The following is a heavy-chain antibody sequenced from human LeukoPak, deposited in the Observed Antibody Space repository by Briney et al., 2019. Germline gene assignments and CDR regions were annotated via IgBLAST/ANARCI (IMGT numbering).Heavy chain of an antibody. CDR2: ISSSSSYI. CDR3: EQKTAYDILTGYGWFDP. J-gene: IGHJ5*02. D-gene: IGHD3-9*01. V-gene: IGHV3-21*01. Sequence: GGSLRLSCAASGFTFSSYSMNWVRQAPGKGLEWVSSISSSSSYIYYADSVKGRFTISRDNAKNSLYLQMNSLRAEDTAVFFCEQKTAYDILTGYGWFDPWGQGTLVTASS. CDR1: GFTFSSYS.